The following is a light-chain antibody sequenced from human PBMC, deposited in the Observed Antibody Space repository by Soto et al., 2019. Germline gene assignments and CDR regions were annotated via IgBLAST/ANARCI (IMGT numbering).Light chain of an antibody. CDR1: QSVSSN. J-gene: IGKJ1*01. CDR3: QQYGSSPET. Sequence: EIVMTRSPATLSVSPGERATLSCRASQSVSSNLAWYQQKPGQAPRLLIYGASSRATGIPDRFSGSGSGTDFTLTISRLEPEDFAVYYCQQYGSSPETFCQGTKVDIK. CDR2: GAS. V-gene: IGKV3-20*01.